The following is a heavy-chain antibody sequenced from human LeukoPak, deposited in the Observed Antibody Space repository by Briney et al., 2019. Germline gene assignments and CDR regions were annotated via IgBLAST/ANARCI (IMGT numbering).Heavy chain of an antibody. D-gene: IGHD4-23*01. Sequence: GGSLRLSCAASGFTFSSYAMSWVRQAPGKGLEWVANIKEDGSEKYYVDSVKGRFTISRDNAKNSVFLQMNSLRAEDTAVYYCARVVRWAFDIWGQGTMVTVSS. CDR1: GFTFSSYA. V-gene: IGHV3-7*01. CDR3: ARVVRWAFDI. CDR2: IKEDGSEK. J-gene: IGHJ3*02.